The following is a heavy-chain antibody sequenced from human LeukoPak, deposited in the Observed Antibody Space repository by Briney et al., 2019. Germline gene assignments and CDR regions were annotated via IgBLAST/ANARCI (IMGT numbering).Heavy chain of an antibody. CDR3: ARKLNCWFDP. CDR2: IIPIFGIA. Sequence: ASVKVSCKASGGTFSSYAICWVRQAPGQGLEWMGRIIPIFGIANYAQKFPGRVTITADKSTSTAYMEQSSLISDDTAVYYCARKLNCWFDPWGQGTLVTVSS. V-gene: IGHV1-69*04. J-gene: IGHJ5*02. D-gene: IGHD1-26*01. CDR1: GGTFSSYA.